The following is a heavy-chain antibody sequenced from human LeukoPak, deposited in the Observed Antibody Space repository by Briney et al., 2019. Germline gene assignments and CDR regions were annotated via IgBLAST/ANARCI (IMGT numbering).Heavy chain of an antibody. J-gene: IGHJ4*02. Sequence: GGSLRLSCAASGFTFSSYGMLWVRQAPGKGLEWVAVISYDGSNKYYADSVKGRFTISRDNSKNTLYLQMNSLRAEDTAVYYCAKDNSGYSYGFDYWGQGTLVTVSS. CDR1: GFTFSSYG. V-gene: IGHV3-30*18. D-gene: IGHD5-18*01. CDR2: ISYDGSNK. CDR3: AKDNSGYSYGFDY.